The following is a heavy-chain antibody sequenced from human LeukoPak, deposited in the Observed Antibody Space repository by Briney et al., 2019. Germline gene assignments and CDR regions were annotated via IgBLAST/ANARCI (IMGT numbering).Heavy chain of an antibody. Sequence: SETLSLTCTVSGGSISSYYWSWIRQPPGKGLEWIGYIYYSGSTNYNPSLKSRVTISVDTSKNQFSLKLSSVTAADTAVYYCARATSGPDFWSGYLNYWGQGTLVTVSS. D-gene: IGHD3-3*01. CDR1: GGSISSYY. CDR2: IYYSGST. J-gene: IGHJ4*02. CDR3: ARATSGPDFWSGYLNY. V-gene: IGHV4-59*01.